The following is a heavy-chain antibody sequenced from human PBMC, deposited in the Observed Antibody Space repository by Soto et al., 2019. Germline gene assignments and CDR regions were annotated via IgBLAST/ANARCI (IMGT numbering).Heavy chain of an antibody. D-gene: IGHD3-9*01. V-gene: IGHV1-3*01. J-gene: IGHJ3*02. CDR2: INAGNGNT. CDR1: GYTFTSYA. CDR3: ARGRTYYDILTGLDAFDI. Sequence: ASVKVSCKASGYTFTSYAMHWVRQAPGRRLEWMGWINAGNGNTKYSQKFQGRVTITRDTSASTAYMELSSLRSEDTAVYYCARGRTYYDILTGLDAFDIWGQGTMVTVSS.